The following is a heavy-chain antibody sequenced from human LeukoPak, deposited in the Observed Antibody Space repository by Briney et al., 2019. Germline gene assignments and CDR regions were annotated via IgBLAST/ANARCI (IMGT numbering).Heavy chain of an antibody. D-gene: IGHD3-22*01. CDR2: ISSSSSYI. CDR1: GFTFSSYS. CDR3: ARDQTIYKEGGGYYWPFDY. Sequence: GGSLRLSCAASGFTFSSYSMNWVRQAPGKGLEWVSSISSSSSYIYYADSVKGRFTISRDNAKNSLYLQMNSLRAEDTAVYYCARDQTIYKEGGGYYWPFDYWAQGTLVPASS. J-gene: IGHJ4*02. V-gene: IGHV3-21*01.